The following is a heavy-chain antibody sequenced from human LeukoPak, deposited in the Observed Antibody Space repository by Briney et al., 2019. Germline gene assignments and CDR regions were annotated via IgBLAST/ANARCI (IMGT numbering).Heavy chain of an antibody. J-gene: IGHJ4*02. Sequence: SETLPLTCTVSGGSISGVYWNWIRQPPRKGLEWVGYIHTSGSTSFNASLRSRLTFSIDTSKNQVSLRLSSVTATDTAVYYCARRRGGWGEGEFDYWGQGTPVTVST. V-gene: IGHV4-4*09. D-gene: IGHD3-16*01. CDR2: IHTSGST. CDR1: GGSISGVY. CDR3: ARRRGGWGEGEFDY.